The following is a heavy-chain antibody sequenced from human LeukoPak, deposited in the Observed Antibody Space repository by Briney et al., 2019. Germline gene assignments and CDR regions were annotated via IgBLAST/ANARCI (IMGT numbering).Heavy chain of an antibody. D-gene: IGHD3-10*01. CDR1: GFTFSSYS. CDR2: ISSSSSYI. J-gene: IGHJ6*03. CDR3: ARVGGITLALAPSPFPDYNYYYMDV. Sequence: PGGSLRLSCAASGFTFSSYSMNWIRQAPGKGLEWVSSISSSSSYIYYTDSVKGRFTISRDNAKKSLYLQMNSLRAEDTAVYYCARVGGITLALAPSPFPDYNYYYMDVWGKGTTVTVSS. V-gene: IGHV3-21*01.